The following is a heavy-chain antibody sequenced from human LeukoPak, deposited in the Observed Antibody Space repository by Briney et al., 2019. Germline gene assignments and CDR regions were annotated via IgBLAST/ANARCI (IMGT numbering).Heavy chain of an antibody. CDR3: ARSYYDSSGYRDY. Sequence: ASVKVSCKXSGGTFSSYAISWVRQAPGQGLEWMGRIIPIFGTANYAQKFQGRVTITTDESTSTAYMELSSLRSEDTAVYYCARSYYDSSGYRDYWGLGTLVTVSS. D-gene: IGHD3-22*01. CDR2: IIPIFGTA. CDR1: GGTFSSYA. V-gene: IGHV1-69*05. J-gene: IGHJ4*02.